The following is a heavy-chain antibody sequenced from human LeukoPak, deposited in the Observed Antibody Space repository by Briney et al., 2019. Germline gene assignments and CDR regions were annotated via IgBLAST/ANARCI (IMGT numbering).Heavy chain of an antibody. D-gene: IGHD6-13*01. CDR3: ARVPAFAAEIQYYFDY. Sequence: SQTLSLTCTVSGGSISSGGYYWSWLRQHPVKGLEYIGSIYYSGSTYYNPSLKSRLTMSVDTSKNQFSLKLGSVTAADTAVYFCARVPAFAAEIQYYFDYWGQGTLVTVSS. J-gene: IGHJ4*02. CDR1: GGSISSGGYY. CDR2: IYYSGST. V-gene: IGHV4-31*03.